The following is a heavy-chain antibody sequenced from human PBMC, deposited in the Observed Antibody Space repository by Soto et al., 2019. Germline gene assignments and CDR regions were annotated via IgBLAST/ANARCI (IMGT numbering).Heavy chain of an antibody. CDR3: ARMASAGKLNWFDP. D-gene: IGHD6-13*01. CDR2: MNPGSGKT. J-gene: IGHJ5*02. CDR1: GDTFINFD. Sequence: ASVKVSCKASGDTFINFDISWVRQATGQGLEWMGWMNPGSGKTGYANKFQGRVTMTRDASTGKAHLELSSLTSEDTAVYYCARMASAGKLNWFDPWGQGKLVTVSS. V-gene: IGHV1-8*02.